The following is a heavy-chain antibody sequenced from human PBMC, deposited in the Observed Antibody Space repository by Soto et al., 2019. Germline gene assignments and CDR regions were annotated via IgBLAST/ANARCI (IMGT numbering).Heavy chain of an antibody. CDR3: TSLVAIVATTNDAFDI. V-gene: IGHV3-73*02. D-gene: IGHD5-12*01. Sequence: EVQLVESGGGLVQPGGSLKLSCAASGFTFSGSAMHWVRQASRKGLEWVGRIRSKANSYATAYAASVKGRFTISRDDSKNTAYLQMNSLKTEDTAVYYCTSLVAIVATTNDAFDIWGQGTMVTVSS. CDR2: IRSKANSYAT. J-gene: IGHJ3*02. CDR1: GFTFSGSA.